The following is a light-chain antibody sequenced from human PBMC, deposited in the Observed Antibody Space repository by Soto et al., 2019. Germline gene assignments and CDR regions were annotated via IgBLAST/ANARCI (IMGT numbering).Light chain of an antibody. Sequence: QSVLTQPASVSGSPGQSITISCTGTSSDVGGYNYVPWYQHHPGKAPKLMIYDVSNRPSGVSNRFSGSKSDNTASLTISGLQAEDEADYYCSSYTSTSTVVFGGGTQLTVL. V-gene: IGLV2-14*03. CDR2: DVS. CDR3: SSYTSTSTVV. J-gene: IGLJ2*01. CDR1: SSDVGGYNY.